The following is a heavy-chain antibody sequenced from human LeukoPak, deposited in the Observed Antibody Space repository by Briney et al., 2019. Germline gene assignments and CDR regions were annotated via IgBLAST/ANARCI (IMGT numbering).Heavy chain of an antibody. J-gene: IGHJ5*02. CDR3: ARGVGSSWLDP. CDR2: MDPVGGGT. CDR1: GYTFTAYY. V-gene: IGHV1-2*02. D-gene: IGHD2-15*01. Sequence: VSVKVSCKASGYTFTAYYIHWVRQAPGQGLEWMGWMDPVGGGTNYAQRFQGRVTMTRDSSISTAYMQLSSLRSDDTADTAVYYCARGVGSSWLDPWGQGTLVTVSS.